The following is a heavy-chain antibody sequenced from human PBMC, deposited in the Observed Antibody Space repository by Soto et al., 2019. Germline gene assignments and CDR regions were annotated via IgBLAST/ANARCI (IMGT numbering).Heavy chain of an antibody. CDR1: GFTFSIYS. V-gene: IGHV3-23*01. CDR3: AKDWTSS. CDR2: ISGSGGST. J-gene: IGHJ3*01. Sequence: EVQLLESGGGLVQPGGSLRISCAASGFTFSIYSMTWVRQAPGKGLEWVSTISGSGGSTYYTDSVKGRFTISRDNSKNTLCLQLNSLRAEDTAVYYCAKDWTSSWGQGTMVTVSS. D-gene: IGHD3-3*01.